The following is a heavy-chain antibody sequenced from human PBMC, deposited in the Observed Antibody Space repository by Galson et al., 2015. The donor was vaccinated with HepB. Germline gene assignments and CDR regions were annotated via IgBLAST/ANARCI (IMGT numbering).Heavy chain of an antibody. CDR2: ISITGSTI. CDR3: AGAVAGWYNWFDP. Sequence: SLRLSCAASGFTFSDYYMSWIRQAPGKGLEWLSYISITGSTIYYADSVKGRFTILRDNSKNTVYLQMNSLRAEDTAVYYCAGAVAGWYNWFDPWGQGTLVTVSS. CDR1: GFTFSDYY. J-gene: IGHJ5*02. V-gene: IGHV3-11*01. D-gene: IGHD6-13*01.